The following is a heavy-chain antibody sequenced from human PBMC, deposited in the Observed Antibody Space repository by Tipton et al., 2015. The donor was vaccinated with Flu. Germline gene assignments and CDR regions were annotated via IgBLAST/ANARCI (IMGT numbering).Heavy chain of an antibody. CDR1: GGSISRSSYY. CDR2: IYYSGNT. J-gene: IGHJ3*02. V-gene: IGHV4-39*07. D-gene: IGHD3-10*01. CDR3: ARDRSGSSSYYGAFDI. Sequence: TLSLTCTVSGGSISRSSYYWGWIRQPPGKGLEWIGSIYYSGNTYYNSSLKSRVTISVDTSKNQFSLNLDSVAAADTAVYYCARDRSGSSSYYGAFDIWGQGTMVNVSS.